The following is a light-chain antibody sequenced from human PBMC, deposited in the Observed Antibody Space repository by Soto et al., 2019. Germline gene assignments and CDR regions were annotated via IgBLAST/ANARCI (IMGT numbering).Light chain of an antibody. CDR2: CAS. V-gene: IGKV3D-7*01. Sequence: EVVLTQSPATLSLSPGEGATLSCRASQSISSSYSSWYQQKPGQAHSLLVYCASTRATGIPARFSASGRGSRTDFSLTISNLQPEDFALYCCLQDYNGPNTFGQGKLLDIK. CDR3: LQDYNGPNT. CDR1: QSISSSY. J-gene: IGKJ5*01.